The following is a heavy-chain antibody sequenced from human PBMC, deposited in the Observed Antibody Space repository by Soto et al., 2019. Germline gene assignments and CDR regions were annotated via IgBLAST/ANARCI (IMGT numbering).Heavy chain of an antibody. CDR1: GFTFSSYS. Sequence: GGSLRLSCAASGFTFSSYSMNWVRQAPGKGLEWVSSISSSSSYIYYADSVKGRFTISRDNAKNSLYLQMNSLRAEDTAVYYCARGRIVVVPAAIGAGAFDIWGQGTMVTVSS. CDR2: ISSSSSYI. V-gene: IGHV3-21*01. J-gene: IGHJ3*02. D-gene: IGHD2-2*01. CDR3: ARGRIVVVPAAIGAGAFDI.